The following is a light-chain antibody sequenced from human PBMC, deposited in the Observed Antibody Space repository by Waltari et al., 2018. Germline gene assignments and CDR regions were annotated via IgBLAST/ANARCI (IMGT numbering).Light chain of an antibody. V-gene: IGKV2D-29*01. Sequence: EIVMTQTPLSLSVTPGQAASITCKSSQSLLQSDVKTYLYWDLQRAGQSPQLLIYEVSKRFSGVSDRISGSGSGTDFTLTISRVETDDVGIYFCMQTTHWRSFGRGTKLEIK. J-gene: IGKJ2*01. CDR2: EVS. CDR3: MQTTHWRS. CDR1: QSLLQSDVKTY.